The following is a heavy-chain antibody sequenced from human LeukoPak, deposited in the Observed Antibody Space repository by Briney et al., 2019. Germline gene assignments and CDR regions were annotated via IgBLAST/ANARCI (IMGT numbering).Heavy chain of an antibody. Sequence: ASVKVSCKASGYTFTGYYIHWVRQAPGQGLEWMGWMNPNSGNTGYAQKFQGRVTMTRNTSISTAYMELSSLRSEDTAVYYCARALAARRASRFCMDVWGQGTTVTVSS. CDR3: ARALAARRASRFCMDV. CDR2: MNPNSGNT. CDR1: GYTFTGYY. J-gene: IGHJ6*02. D-gene: IGHD6-6*01. V-gene: IGHV1-8*02.